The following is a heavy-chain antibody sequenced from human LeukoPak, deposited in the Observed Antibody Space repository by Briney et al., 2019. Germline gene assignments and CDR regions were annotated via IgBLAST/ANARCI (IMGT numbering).Heavy chain of an antibody. CDR1: GDSISGYY. Sequence: SETLSLTRTISGDSISGYYWSWIRQPPGKGLECIGYIYYSGSANYNPSLKSRVTISVDTSKNQFSLKLSSVTAADTAVYHCASLNSRHSWFDSWGQGTLVTVSS. J-gene: IGHJ5*01. CDR2: IYYSGSA. CDR3: ASLNSRHSWFDS. D-gene: IGHD6-13*01. V-gene: IGHV4-59*08.